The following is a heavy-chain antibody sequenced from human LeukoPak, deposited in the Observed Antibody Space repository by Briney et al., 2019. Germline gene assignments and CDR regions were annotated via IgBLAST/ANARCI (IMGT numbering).Heavy chain of an antibody. CDR1: GGSISSSSYY. V-gene: IGHV4-39*07. CDR2: IYYSGSI. J-gene: IGHJ3*02. D-gene: IGHD7-27*01. Sequence: SETLSLTCTVSGGSISSSSYYWGWIRQPPGKGLEWIGSIYYSGSIYYNPSLKSRVTISVDTSKNQFSLKLSSVTAADTAVYYCARVPLGIGAFDIWGQGTMVTVSS. CDR3: ARVPLGIGAFDI.